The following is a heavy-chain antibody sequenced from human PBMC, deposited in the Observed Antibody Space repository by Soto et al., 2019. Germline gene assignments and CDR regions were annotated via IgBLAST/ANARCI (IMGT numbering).Heavy chain of an antibody. CDR1: GGSISSGGYS. V-gene: IGHV4-30-2*01. CDR2: IYHSGST. D-gene: IGHD1-7*01. J-gene: IGHJ4*02. CDR3: ARAGFGPGSNSFDY. Sequence: PSETLSLTCAVSGGSISSGGYSWSWIRQPPGKGLEWIGYIYHSGSTYCNPSLKSRVTISVDRSKNQFSLKLSSVTAADTAVYYCARAGFGPGSNSFDYGGQEPLVPVS.